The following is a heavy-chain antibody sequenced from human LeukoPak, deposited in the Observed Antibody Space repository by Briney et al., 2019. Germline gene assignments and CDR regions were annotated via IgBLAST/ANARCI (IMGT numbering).Heavy chain of an antibody. CDR3: ARDLSGVTGYTYGRGIDY. CDR2: ISSSASII. V-gene: IGHV3-48*03. CDR1: GFTFSDYE. Sequence: PGGSLRLSCAASGFTFSDYEMNWVRQAPGKGLEWVSYISSSASIIYYSDSVKGRFTISRDNAKNSLYLQMNSLRAEDTAVYYCARDLSGVTGYTYGRGIDYWGQGTLVTVSS. D-gene: IGHD5-18*01. J-gene: IGHJ4*02.